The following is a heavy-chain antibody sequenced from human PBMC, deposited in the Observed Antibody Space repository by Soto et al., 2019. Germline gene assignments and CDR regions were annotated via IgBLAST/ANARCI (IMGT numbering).Heavy chain of an antibody. Sequence: SETLSLTCTVSGGYINSGDYSWTWIRQPPGKGLEWIGYIYHTGTTYYNMSLKSRVTISVDRSKNQFSLKLSSVTAADTAVYYCARGINYYDSSGDSWFDPWGQGTLVTVSS. CDR2: IYHTGTT. CDR3: ARGINYYDSSGDSWFDP. V-gene: IGHV4-30-2*01. D-gene: IGHD3-22*01. CDR1: GGYINSGDYS. J-gene: IGHJ5*02.